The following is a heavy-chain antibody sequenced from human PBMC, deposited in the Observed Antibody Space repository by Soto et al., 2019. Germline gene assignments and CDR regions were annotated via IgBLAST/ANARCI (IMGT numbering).Heavy chain of an antibody. CDR1: GGSISSGGYY. Sequence: SETLSLTXTVSGGSISSGGYYWSWVRRHPEKGLEWIGYNYYIGGSTYYNPSLKSRVTISVDPSKNQFSLNLTSVTAADTAVYYCARGSITMLRGVMGWFDPWGQGTLVTVSS. CDR3: ARGSITMLRGVMGWFDP. V-gene: IGHV4-31*02. D-gene: IGHD3-10*01. J-gene: IGHJ5*02. CDR2: NYYIGGST.